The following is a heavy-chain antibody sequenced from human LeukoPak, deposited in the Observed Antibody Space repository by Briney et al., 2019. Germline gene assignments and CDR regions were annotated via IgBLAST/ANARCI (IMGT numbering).Heavy chain of an antibody. CDR2: IYSSGNT. D-gene: IGHD3-3*01. CDR3: ARHVSSVGVAVVITLIDS. V-gene: IGHV4-39*01. CDR1: GASLSSRTSY. J-gene: IGHJ4*02. Sequence: SETLSLTCSVSGASLSSRTSYWGWIRQPPGKGLEWIGTIYSSGNTYYNPSLKSRVTISRDTSQNQVSLKANSVTAADTATYYCARHVSSVGVAVVITLIDSWGQGILVTVSS.